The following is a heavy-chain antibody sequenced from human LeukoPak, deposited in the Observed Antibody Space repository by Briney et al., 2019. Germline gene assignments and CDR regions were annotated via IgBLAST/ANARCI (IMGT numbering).Heavy chain of an antibody. V-gene: IGHV1-18*01. CDR3: ARDTMVRGVIIPHFDY. J-gene: IGHJ4*02. CDR1: GYTFTSYG. D-gene: IGHD3-10*01. Sequence: ASVKVSCKASGYTFTSYGISWVRQAPGPGLEWMGWIRAYNGNTNYAQKLQGRVTMTTETSTSTAYMELRSLRSDDTAVYYCARDTMVRGVIIPHFDYWGQGTLVTVSS. CDR2: IRAYNGNT.